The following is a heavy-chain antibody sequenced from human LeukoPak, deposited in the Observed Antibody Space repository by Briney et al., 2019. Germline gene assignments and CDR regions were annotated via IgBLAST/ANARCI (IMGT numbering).Heavy chain of an antibody. D-gene: IGHD4-23*01. V-gene: IGHV3-21*01. Sequence: GGSLRLSCAASGFTFSSYSMNWVRQAPGKGLEWVSSISSSSSYIYYADSVKGRFTISRDNAKNSLYLQMNSLRAEDTAVNYCAREPRGDYGGVWGQGTTVTVSS. CDR3: AREPRGDYGGV. CDR1: GFTFSSYS. CDR2: ISSSSSYI. J-gene: IGHJ6*02.